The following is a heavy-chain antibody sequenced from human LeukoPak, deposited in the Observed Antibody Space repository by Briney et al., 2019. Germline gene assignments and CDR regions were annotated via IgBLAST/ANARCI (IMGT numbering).Heavy chain of an antibody. J-gene: IGHJ4*02. D-gene: IGHD1-26*01. CDR2: IKQDGSEL. CDR1: GFTFSSYW. V-gene: IGHV3-7*03. Sequence: GGSLRLSCAASGFTFSSYWMSWVRQAPGKGLEWVADIKQDGSELYYVDSVKGRFTISRDNAKNSLYLQMNSLRAEDTAVYYCAKGLYSGSYFFFDYWGQGTLVTVSS. CDR3: AKGLYSGSYFFFDY.